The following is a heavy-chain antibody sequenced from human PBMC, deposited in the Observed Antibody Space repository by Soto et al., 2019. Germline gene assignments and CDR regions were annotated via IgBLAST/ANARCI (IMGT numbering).Heavy chain of an antibody. CDR3: VREGFFTLDF. J-gene: IGHJ4*02. CDR1: GFNIRDHY. Sequence: PGGSLRLSCAASGFNIRDHYMDWVRQAPGKGLEWVGLTINKGESYTTEHAASVKGRFAISRDDSKNSVYLQMNSLKTEDTAVYYCVREGFFTLDFWGQGTLVTVSS. V-gene: IGHV3-72*01. CDR2: TINKGESYTT.